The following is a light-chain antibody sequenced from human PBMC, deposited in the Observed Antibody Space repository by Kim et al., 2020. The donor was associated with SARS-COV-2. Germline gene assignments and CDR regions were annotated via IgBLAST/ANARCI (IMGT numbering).Light chain of an antibody. CDR2: DVT. V-gene: IGLV2-14*03. J-gene: IGLJ3*02. Sequence: GQSITISCTGTNNDVGGFDFVSWYKQHPGKVPKLIIYDVTNRPSGVSNRFSASKSDNTASLTISGLQAEDEADYYCSSYTSASTVMFGGGTQLTVL. CDR1: NNDVGGFDF. CDR3: SSYTSASTVM.